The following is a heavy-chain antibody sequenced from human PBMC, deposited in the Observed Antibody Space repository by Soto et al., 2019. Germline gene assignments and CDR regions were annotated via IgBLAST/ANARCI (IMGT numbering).Heavy chain of an antibody. Sequence: ASVKVSCKASGYTFTGYYMHWVRQAPGQGLEWMGWINPNSGVTNYAQKFQGWVTMTRDTSISTAYMELSRLRSDDTAVYYCARGAAAAANWFDPWGQGTLVTVSS. CDR1: GYTFTGYY. CDR2: INPNSGVT. D-gene: IGHD6-13*01. J-gene: IGHJ5*02. V-gene: IGHV1-2*04. CDR3: ARGAAAAANWFDP.